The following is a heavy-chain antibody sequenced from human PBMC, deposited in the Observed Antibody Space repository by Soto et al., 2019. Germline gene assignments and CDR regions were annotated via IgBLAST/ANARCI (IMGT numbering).Heavy chain of an antibody. Sequence: QVQLVQSGAEVKKPGSSVKVSCKASGGTFSSYAISWVRQAPGQGIEWMGGIIPIFGTANYAQKFQGRVTITADESTSTAYMELSSLRSEDTAVYYCARERVPGQLVRGYFDYWGQGTLVTVSS. J-gene: IGHJ4*02. CDR2: IIPIFGTA. CDR3: ARERVPGQLVRGYFDY. V-gene: IGHV1-69*01. CDR1: GGTFSSYA. D-gene: IGHD6-13*01.